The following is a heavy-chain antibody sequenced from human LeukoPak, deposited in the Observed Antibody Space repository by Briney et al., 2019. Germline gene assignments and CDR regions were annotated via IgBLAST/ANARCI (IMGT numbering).Heavy chain of an antibody. CDR2: TDEDGSEK. D-gene: IGHD6-13*01. V-gene: IGHV3-7*01. CDR1: GFTLSNFW. J-gene: IGHJ3*01. CDR3: ARDYRISRDAFDV. Sequence: GGSLRLSCAASGFTLSNFWMTWVRQAPGKGLEWVANTDEDGSEKYYVDSVKGRFTSSRDNAKNSIYLEMNSLRDEDTAVYYCARDYRISRDAFDVWGQGTMVTVSS.